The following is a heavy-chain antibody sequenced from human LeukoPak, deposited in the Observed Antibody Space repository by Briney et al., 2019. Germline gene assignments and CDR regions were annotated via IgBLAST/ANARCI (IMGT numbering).Heavy chain of an antibody. J-gene: IGHJ4*02. CDR3: ARGYSYGNYYFDY. CDR1: GYTFTSYA. D-gene: IGHD5-18*01. CDR2: INAGNGNT. Sequence: ASVKVSCKASGYTFTSYAMHWVRQAPGQRLEWMGWINAGNGNTKYSQKFQGRVTMTRDTSTSTVYMELSSLRSEDTAVYYCARGYSYGNYYFDYWGQGTLVTVSS. V-gene: IGHV1-3*01.